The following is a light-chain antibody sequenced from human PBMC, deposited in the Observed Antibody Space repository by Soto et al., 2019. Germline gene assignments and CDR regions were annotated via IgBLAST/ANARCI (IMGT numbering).Light chain of an antibody. Sequence: SYELTQPPSVSVSPGQTASITCAGDKLGDKYACWYQQKPGQSPVLVIYQDSKRPSGIPERFSGSNSGNTATLTISGTQARDEADYYCQAWYSSTLYVFGTGTKLTVL. CDR3: QAWYSSTLYV. V-gene: IGLV3-1*01. J-gene: IGLJ1*01. CDR2: QDS. CDR1: KLGDKY.